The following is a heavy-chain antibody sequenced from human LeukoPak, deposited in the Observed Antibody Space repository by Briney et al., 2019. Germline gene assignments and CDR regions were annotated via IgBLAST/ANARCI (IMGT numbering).Heavy chain of an antibody. CDR1: GGTFSSYA. CDR2: IIPIFGTA. V-gene: IGHV1-69*13. CDR3: ARSYYDILGAFDY. Sequence: SVKVSCEASGGTFSSYAISWVRQAPGQGLEWMGGIIPIFGTANYAQKFQGRVTVTADESTSTAYMELSSLRSEDTAVYYCARSYYDILGAFDYWGRGTLVTVSS. J-gene: IGHJ4*02. D-gene: IGHD3-9*01.